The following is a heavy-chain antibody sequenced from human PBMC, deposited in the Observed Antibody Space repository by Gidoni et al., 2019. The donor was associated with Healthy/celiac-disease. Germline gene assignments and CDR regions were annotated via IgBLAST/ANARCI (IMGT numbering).Heavy chain of an antibody. CDR2: INHSGST. V-gene: IGHV4-34*01. J-gene: IGHJ6*03. CDR1: GGSFSGYY. D-gene: IGHD2-2*02. Sequence: QVQLQQWGAGLLKPSETLSLTCAVYGGSFSGYYWSWTRQPPGKGLEWIGEINHSGSTNYNPSLKSRVTISVDTSKNQFSLKLSSVTAADTAVYYCARVVVVPAAILVYYYYYYYMDVWGKGTTVTVSS. CDR3: ARVVVVPAAILVYYYYYYYMDV.